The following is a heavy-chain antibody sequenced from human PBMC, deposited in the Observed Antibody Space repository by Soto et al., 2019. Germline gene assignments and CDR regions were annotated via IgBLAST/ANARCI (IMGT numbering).Heavy chain of an antibody. CDR3: ARDNGGYFDY. J-gene: IGHJ4*02. CDR2: IGTAGDP. V-gene: IGHV3-13*05. D-gene: IGHD2-15*01. CDR1: GFTFSSYD. Sequence: EVQLVESGGGLVQPGGSLRLSCAASGFTFSSYDMHWVRQATGKGLEWVSAIGTAGDPYYPGSVKGRFTIARENAKNFLYLQMNSLRAGDTAVYYCARDNGGYFDYWGQGTLVTVSS.